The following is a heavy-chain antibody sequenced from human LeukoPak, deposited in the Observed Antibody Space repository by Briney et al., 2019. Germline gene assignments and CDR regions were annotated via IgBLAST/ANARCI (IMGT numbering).Heavy chain of an antibody. CDR3: AKDPTVTTAPFDY. J-gene: IGHJ4*02. V-gene: IGHV3-23*01. CDR2: ISGSGGST. CDR1: EFTFSSYA. Sequence: PGESLRLSCAASEFTFSSYAMSWVRQAPGKGLEWVSAISGSGGSTYYADSVKGRSTISRDNSKNTLYLQMNSLRAEDTAVYYCAKDPTVTTAPFDYWGQGTLVTVSS. D-gene: IGHD4-17*01.